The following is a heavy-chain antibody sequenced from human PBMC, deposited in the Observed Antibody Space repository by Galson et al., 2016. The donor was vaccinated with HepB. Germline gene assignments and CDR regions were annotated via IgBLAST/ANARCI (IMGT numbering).Heavy chain of an antibody. J-gene: IGHJ4*02. Sequence: SLRLSCAASGFTFSGSAMHWVRQASGKGLEWVGRIRSKGNNYAKDYAASVRGRFTISRDDSNNTAYLQLNSLKAEDTAVYYCTRVGPPGYWCQGTLVTVSS. V-gene: IGHV3-73*01. CDR1: GFTFSGSA. CDR3: TRVGPPGY. D-gene: IGHD1-26*01. CDR2: IRSKGNNYAK.